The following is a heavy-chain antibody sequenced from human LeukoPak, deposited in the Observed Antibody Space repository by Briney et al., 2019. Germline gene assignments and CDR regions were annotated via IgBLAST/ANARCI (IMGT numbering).Heavy chain of an antibody. J-gene: IGHJ4*02. Sequence: ASVKVSCKASGYTFTSYGISWVRQAPGQGLEWMGWISAYNGNTNYAQKLQGRVTMTTDTSTGTAYMELRSLRSDDTAVYYCARVFLGGHYDSSGTFDYWGQGTLVTVSS. D-gene: IGHD3-22*01. CDR1: GYTFTSYG. V-gene: IGHV1-18*01. CDR3: ARVFLGGHYDSSGTFDY. CDR2: ISAYNGNT.